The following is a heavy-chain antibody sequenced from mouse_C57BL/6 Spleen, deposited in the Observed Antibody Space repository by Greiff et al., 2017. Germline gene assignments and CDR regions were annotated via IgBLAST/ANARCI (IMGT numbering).Heavy chain of an antibody. CDR1: GFTFSSYA. J-gene: IGHJ4*01. CDR3: AREGDDAMDY. CDR2: ISDGGSYT. V-gene: IGHV5-4*01. Sequence: EVQGVESGGGLVKPGGSLKLSCAASGFTFSSYAMSWVRQTPEKRLEWVATISDGGSYTYYPDNVKGRFTISRDNAKNNLYLQMSHLKSEDTAMYYCAREGDDAMDYWGQGTSVTDSS. D-gene: IGHD2-12*01.